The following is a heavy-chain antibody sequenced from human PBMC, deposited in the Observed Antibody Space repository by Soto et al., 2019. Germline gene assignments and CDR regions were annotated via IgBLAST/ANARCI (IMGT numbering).Heavy chain of an antibody. CDR3: ARSLGYCSGGSCQSGYYYYMDV. J-gene: IGHJ6*03. D-gene: IGHD2-15*01. CDR2: INPNSGGT. V-gene: IGHV1-2*04. Sequence: ASVKVSCKASGYTFTCYYMHWVRQAPGQGLEWMGWINPNSGGTNYAQKFQGWVTMTRDTSISTAYMELSRLRSDDTAVYYCARSLGYCSGGSCQSGYYYYMDVWGKGTTVTVSS. CDR1: GYTFTCYY.